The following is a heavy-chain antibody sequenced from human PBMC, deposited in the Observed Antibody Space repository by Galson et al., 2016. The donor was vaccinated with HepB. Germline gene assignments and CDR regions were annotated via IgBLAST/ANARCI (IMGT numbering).Heavy chain of an antibody. J-gene: IGHJ5*02. Sequence: TLSLTCTVSGDSISSGGYYWNWIRQHPGKGLEWVGYIYSGGSTYYNPSLKSRLIISVDTSKNQISLKLSSVTAADTAVYYCARDLSAGRWWFDPWGQGTLVTV. D-gene: IGHD6-19*01. V-gene: IGHV4-31*03. CDR2: IYSGGST. CDR1: GDSISSGGYY. CDR3: ARDLSAGRWWFDP.